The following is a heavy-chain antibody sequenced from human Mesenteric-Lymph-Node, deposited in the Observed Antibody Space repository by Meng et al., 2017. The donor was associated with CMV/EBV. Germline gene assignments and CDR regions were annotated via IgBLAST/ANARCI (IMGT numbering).Heavy chain of an antibody. CDR3: ARDLRISATGTLSYSYYGMDV. Sequence: GGSLRLSCAASGFTFSDYYMSWIRQAPGKGLEWVSYISSSGTTIYYADSVKGRFTISRDNANNSLYLQMNSLRAEDTAVYYCARDLRISATGTLSYSYYGMDVWGQGTTVTVSS. D-gene: IGHD2/OR15-2a*01. V-gene: IGHV3-11*04. CDR1: GFTFSDYY. J-gene: IGHJ6*02. CDR2: ISSSGTTI.